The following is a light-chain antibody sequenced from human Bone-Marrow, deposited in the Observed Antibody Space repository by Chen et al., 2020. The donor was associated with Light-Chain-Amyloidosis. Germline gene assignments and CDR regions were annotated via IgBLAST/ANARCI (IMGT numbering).Light chain of an antibody. CDR1: SSDVGGYNY. V-gene: IGLV2-14*03. J-gene: IGLJ2*01. Sequence: QSALTQPASVSGSPRQSITIPCTGTSSDVGGYNYVSWYQQHPGKAPKLIIYDVTYRPSGVSNRFSGSKSRNTASLTISGLQAEDEADYYCSSFTRNNALVFGGGTKLTVL. CDR2: DVT. CDR3: SSFTRNNALV.